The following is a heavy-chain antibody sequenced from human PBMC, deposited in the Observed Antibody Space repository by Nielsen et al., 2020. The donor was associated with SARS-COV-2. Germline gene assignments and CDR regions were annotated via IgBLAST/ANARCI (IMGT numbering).Heavy chain of an antibody. CDR1: GGSFSGYY. CDR2: INHSGST. Sequence: SETLSLTCAVYGGSFSGYYWSWIRQPPGKGLEWIGEINHSGSTNYNPSLKSRVTISVDTSKNQFSLKLSSVTAADTAVYYCARGGRPDFWSDYYHLYMDVWGKGTTVTVSS. CDR3: ARGGRPDFWSDYYHLYMDV. V-gene: IGHV4-34*01. D-gene: IGHD3-3*01. J-gene: IGHJ6*03.